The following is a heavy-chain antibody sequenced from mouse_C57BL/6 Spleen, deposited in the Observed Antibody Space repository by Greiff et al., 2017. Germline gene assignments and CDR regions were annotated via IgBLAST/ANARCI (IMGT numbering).Heavy chain of an antibody. J-gene: IGHJ2*01. CDR3: AREKNGGLDY. Sequence: EVMLVESGPGMVKPSQSLSLTCTVTGYSITSGYDWHWIRHFPGNKLEWMGYISYSGSTNYNPSLKSRISITHDTSKNHFFLKLNSVTTEDTATYYCAREKNGGLDYWGQGTTLTVSS. CDR2: ISYSGST. V-gene: IGHV3-1*01. CDR1: GYSITSGYD.